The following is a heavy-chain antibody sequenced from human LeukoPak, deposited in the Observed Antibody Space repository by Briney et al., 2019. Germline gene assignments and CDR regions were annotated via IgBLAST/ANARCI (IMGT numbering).Heavy chain of an antibody. Sequence: PGRSLRLSCAASGFTFSSYGMHWVRQAPGKGLEWVAVIWYDGSNKYYADSVKGRFTISRDNSKNTLYLQMNSLRAEDTAVYYCARDGLAHYYDSSGYYSENYYYGMDVWGQGTTVTVSS. CDR1: GFTFSSYG. D-gene: IGHD3-22*01. V-gene: IGHV3-30*19. J-gene: IGHJ6*02. CDR2: IWYDGSNK. CDR3: ARDGLAHYYDSSGYYSENYYYGMDV.